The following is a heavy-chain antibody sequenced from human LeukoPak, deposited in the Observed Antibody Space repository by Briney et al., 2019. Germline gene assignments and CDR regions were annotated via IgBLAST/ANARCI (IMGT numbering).Heavy chain of an antibody. D-gene: IGHD3-10*01. Sequence: GGSLRLSCAASGFAFSSYGMHWVRQAPGKGLEWVAYIHYDSSTEDYADSVKGRFTISGDNSKNTLYLQMNSLRAEDTAVYYCAKDLVRYYYGSGSYGVDYWGQGTLVTVSS. J-gene: IGHJ4*02. CDR1: GFAFSSYG. CDR3: AKDLVRYYYGSGSYGVDY. V-gene: IGHV3-30*02. CDR2: IHYDSSTE.